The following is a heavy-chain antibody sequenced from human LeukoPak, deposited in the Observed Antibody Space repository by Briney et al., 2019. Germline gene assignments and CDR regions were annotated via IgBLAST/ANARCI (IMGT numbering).Heavy chain of an antibody. CDR2: IKTKTDGGTT. D-gene: IGHD3-22*01. CDR1: GFTFSSHS. V-gene: IGHV3-15*01. J-gene: IGHJ5*02. CDR3: TTEVGYYYDYNWFDP. Sequence: GGSLRLSCAASGFTFSSHSMNWVRQAPGKGLEWVGLIKTKTDGGTTDYGAPVKGRFTISRDDSKNTLYLQMNSLKTEDTAVYYCTTEVGYYYDYNWFDPWGQGTLVTVSS.